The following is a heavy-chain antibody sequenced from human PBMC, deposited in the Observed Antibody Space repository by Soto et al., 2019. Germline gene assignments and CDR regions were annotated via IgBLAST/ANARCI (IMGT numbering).Heavy chain of an antibody. J-gene: IGHJ4*02. CDR3: ARDRYYNGDYVFEY. CDR1: RFTFSDYA. V-gene: IGHV3-30-3*01. D-gene: IGHD4-17*01. Sequence: QVQLVESGGGVVQPGRSLRLSCEASRFTFSDYAMHWVRQAPGKGLAWVAVISYDGRSKRYAEAVKGRFTISRDNSQNTLFLQMNSLRPEDTAVYYCARDRYYNGDYVFEYWGQGTLVTVSS. CDR2: ISYDGRSK.